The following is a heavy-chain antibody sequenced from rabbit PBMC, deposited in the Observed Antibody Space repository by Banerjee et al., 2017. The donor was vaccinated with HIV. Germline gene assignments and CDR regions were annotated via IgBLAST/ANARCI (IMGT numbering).Heavy chain of an antibody. CDR2: IGCGDGST. CDR1: GFSLSSSSS. CDR3: ASGYAGNGIAFKL. Sequence: QEQLEESGGDLVKPEGSLTLTCKASGFSLSSSSSIWWVRQAPGKGLEWIGCIGCGDGSTYYASWVNGRFTVSKTSSTTVTLQMTSLTAADTAAYLCASGYAGNGIAFKLWGPGTLVTVS. J-gene: IGHJ4*01. V-gene: IGHV1S45*01. D-gene: IGHD4-2*01.